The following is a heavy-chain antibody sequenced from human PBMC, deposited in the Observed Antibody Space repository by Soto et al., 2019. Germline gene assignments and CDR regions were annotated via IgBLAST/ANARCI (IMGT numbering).Heavy chain of an antibody. D-gene: IGHD2-2*01. V-gene: IGHV1-69*01. Sequence: QVHLLLQSGAEVKKPGSSVKVSCKASGGTPSNSAISWVRQAPGQGLEWMGGIIPVFGLVKYAQNFQGRVTTTADESTNTAYMELSSLRPEDTAVYYCAGRRIVVVGSRAYYGMDVWGQGPTVTVSS. CDR2: IIPVFGLV. CDR3: AGRRIVVVGSRAYYGMDV. CDR1: GGTPSNSA. J-gene: IGHJ6*02.